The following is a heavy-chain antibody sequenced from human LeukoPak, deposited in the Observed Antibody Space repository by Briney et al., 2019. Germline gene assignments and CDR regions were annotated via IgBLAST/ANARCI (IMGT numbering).Heavy chain of an antibody. V-gene: IGHV3-48*03. CDR1: GFIFSTYE. Sequence: GGSLRLSCAASGFIFSTYEMNWVRQAPGKGLEWVSHISSGGTTIFYSDSVKGRFTISRDNAKNSLFLQMNSLRAEDTAVYYCARDGFSSSWYGRALDYWGQGTQVTVSS. CDR2: ISSGGTTI. D-gene: IGHD6-13*01. J-gene: IGHJ4*02. CDR3: ARDGFSSSWYGRALDY.